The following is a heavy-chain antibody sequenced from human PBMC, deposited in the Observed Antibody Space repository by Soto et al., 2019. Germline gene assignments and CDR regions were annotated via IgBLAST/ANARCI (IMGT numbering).Heavy chain of an antibody. CDR1: GGTFSSYA. Sequence: QVQLGQAGAEVKKPGSSVKVSCKASGGTFSSYAISWVRQAPGPGLEWMGGIIPIVGTANYAQKFQGRVTITADESTSTAYMELSSLGSADTAVDYCARDGGREGWFDPWGQGTLVTVSS. CDR3: ARDGGREGWFDP. CDR2: IIPIVGTA. D-gene: IGHD3-16*01. J-gene: IGHJ5*02. V-gene: IGHV1-69*01.